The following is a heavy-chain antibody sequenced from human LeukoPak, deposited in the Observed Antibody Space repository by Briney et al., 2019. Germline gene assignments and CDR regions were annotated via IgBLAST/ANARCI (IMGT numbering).Heavy chain of an antibody. CDR1: GFTFSSYG. J-gene: IGHJ4*02. D-gene: IGHD3-10*01. CDR3: ARLLSNTFYYGSGSHLDY. V-gene: IGHV3-33*01. Sequence: GGSLRLSCAASGFTFSSYGMHWVRQAQGKGLEWVAFTWYEGSNKYYADSVKGRFTISRDNSKSTLYLQMNSLRAEDTAVYYCARLLSNTFYYGSGSHLDYWGQGTLVTVS. CDR2: TWYEGSNK.